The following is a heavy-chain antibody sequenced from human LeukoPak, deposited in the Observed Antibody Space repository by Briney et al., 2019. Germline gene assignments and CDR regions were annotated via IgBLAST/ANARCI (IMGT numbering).Heavy chain of an antibody. Sequence: GGSLRLSCAASGFTFSSYAMSWVRQAPGKGLEWVSAISGSGGSTYYADSVKGRFTISRDNSKNTLYLQMNSLRAEDTAVYYRAKDPITMVRGVIIFPPTYFDYWGQGTLVTVSS. CDR3: AKDPITMVRGVIIFPPTYFDY. V-gene: IGHV3-23*01. D-gene: IGHD3-10*01. CDR1: GFTFSSYA. CDR2: ISGSGGST. J-gene: IGHJ4*02.